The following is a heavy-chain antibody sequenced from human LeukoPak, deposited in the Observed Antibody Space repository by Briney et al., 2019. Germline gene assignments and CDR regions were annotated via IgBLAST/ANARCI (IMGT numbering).Heavy chain of an antibody. D-gene: IGHD1-1*01. CDR3: ARHLSGTTMSHYFDF. V-gene: IGHV4-39*01. Sequence: PSETLSLTCSVSGDSISSGRNYWGWLRQSPGKGLEWIASIYSSGNTHSNPSLKSRVSISVDTSKNQVSLKLYSVTASDAAIYYCARHLSGTTMSHYFDFWGQGTLVTVSS. J-gene: IGHJ4*02. CDR2: IYSSGNT. CDR1: GDSISSGRNY.